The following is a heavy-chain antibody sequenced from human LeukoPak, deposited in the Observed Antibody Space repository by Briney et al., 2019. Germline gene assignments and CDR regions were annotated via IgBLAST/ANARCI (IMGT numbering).Heavy chain of an antibody. CDR2: IIPIFGTA. V-gene: IGHV1-69*13. CDR3: ARGIVDTAMAPEGWFDP. Sequence: ASVKVSCKASGGTFSSYAISWVRQAPGQGLEWMGGIIPIFGTANYAQKFQGRVTITADESTSTAYMELSSLRSEGTAVYYCARGIVDTAMAPEGWFDPWGQGTLVTVSS. J-gene: IGHJ5*02. CDR1: GGTFSSYA. D-gene: IGHD5-18*01.